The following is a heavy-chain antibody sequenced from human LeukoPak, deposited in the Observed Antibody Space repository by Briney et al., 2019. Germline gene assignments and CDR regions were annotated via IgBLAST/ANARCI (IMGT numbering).Heavy chain of an antibody. V-gene: IGHV4-61*02. CDR2: IYTSGST. CDR1: GGSISSGSYY. D-gene: IGHD4-11*01. CDR3: ARTTVTPYYYYYMDV. J-gene: IGHJ6*03. Sequence: SETLSLTCTVSGGSISSGSYYWSWIRQPAGKGLEWIGRIYTSGSTNYNPSLKSRVTISVDTSKNQFSLKLSSVTAADTAVYYCARTTVTPYYYYYMDVWGKGTTVTVSS.